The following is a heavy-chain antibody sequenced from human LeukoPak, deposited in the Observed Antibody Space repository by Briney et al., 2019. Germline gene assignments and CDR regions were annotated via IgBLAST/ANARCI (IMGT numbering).Heavy chain of an antibody. Sequence: GGSLRLSCAVSGFTFSSYSMNWVRQAPGKGLAWVSSISSSSSYIYYADSVKGRLTISRDNAKNSLYLQMNSLRAEDTAVYYCARGGYDSSGYYGYYYYYYMDVWGKGTTVTVSS. CDR3: ARGGYDSSGYYGYYYYYYMDV. J-gene: IGHJ6*03. D-gene: IGHD3-22*01. CDR2: ISSSSSYI. CDR1: GFTFSSYS. V-gene: IGHV3-21*01.